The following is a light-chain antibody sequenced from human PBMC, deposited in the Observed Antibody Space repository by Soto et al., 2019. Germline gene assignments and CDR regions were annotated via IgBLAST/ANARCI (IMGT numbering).Light chain of an antibody. CDR1: SSNIGSNT. Sequence: QSALTQPPSASGTPGQRVTISCSGSSSNIGSNTVNWYQQITGTAPKLLIYNDNQRPSGAPDRFSGSKSGTSGSLAISGLQSEDEGDYYCAAWDDSLNGHVVFGGGTQLTVL. V-gene: IGLV1-44*01. CDR3: AAWDDSLNGHVV. CDR2: NDN. J-gene: IGLJ2*01.